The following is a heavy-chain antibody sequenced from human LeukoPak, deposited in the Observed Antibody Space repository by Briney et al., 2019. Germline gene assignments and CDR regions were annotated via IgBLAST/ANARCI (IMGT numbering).Heavy chain of an antibody. J-gene: IGHJ2*01. V-gene: IGHV1-69*05. CDR1: GYTFTSYD. CDR2: IIPIFGTA. CDR3: AKEGAHYWYFDL. Sequence: SVKVSCKASGYTFTSYDINWVRQATGQGLEWMGGIIPIFGTANYAQKFQGRVTITTDESTSTAYMELSSLRSEDTAVYYCAKEGAHYWYFDLWGRGTLVTVSS.